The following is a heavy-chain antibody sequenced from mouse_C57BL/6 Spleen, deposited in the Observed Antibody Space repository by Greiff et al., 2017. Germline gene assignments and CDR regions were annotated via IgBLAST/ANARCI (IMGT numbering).Heavy chain of an antibody. V-gene: IGHV1-26*01. Sequence: EVQLQQSGPELVKPGASVKISCKASGYTFTDYYMNWVKQSHGKSLEWIGDINPNNGGTSYNQKFKGKATLTVDKSSSTAYMELRSLTSEDSAVYYCARDDYDRGRYCDYWGQGTTLTVSS. CDR3: ARDDYDRGRYCDY. D-gene: IGHD2-4*01. J-gene: IGHJ2*01. CDR2: INPNNGGT. CDR1: GYTFTDYY.